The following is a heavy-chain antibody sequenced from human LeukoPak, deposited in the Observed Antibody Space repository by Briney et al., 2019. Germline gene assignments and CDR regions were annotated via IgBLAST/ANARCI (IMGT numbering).Heavy chain of an antibody. D-gene: IGHD3-3*01. CDR3: ARGRGTIFGVVIIPPYFDY. V-gene: IGHV4-39*01. CDR2: IYYSGST. Sequence: SETLSLTCTVSGGSISSSSSYWGWIRQPPGKGLEWIGSIYYSGSTYYNPSLKSRVTISVDTSKNQFSLKLSSVTAADTAVYYCARGRGTIFGVVIIPPYFDYWGQGTLVTVSS. CDR1: GGSISSSSSY. J-gene: IGHJ4*02.